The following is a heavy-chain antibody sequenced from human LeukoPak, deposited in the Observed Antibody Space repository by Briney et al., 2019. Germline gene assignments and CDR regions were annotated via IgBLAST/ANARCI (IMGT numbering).Heavy chain of an antibody. V-gene: IGHV3-15*01. CDR2: IKSKTDGGTT. Sequence: PGGSLRLSCAASGFTFSNAWMSWVRQAPGKGLEWVGRIKSKTDGGTTDYATPVKGRFTISRDDSKNTLYLQMNSLKTEDTAVYYCLRDWYGSGSYWQIRESYFDYWGQGTLVTVSS. J-gene: IGHJ4*02. D-gene: IGHD3-10*01. CDR3: LRDWYGSGSYWQIRESYFDY. CDR1: GFTFSNAW.